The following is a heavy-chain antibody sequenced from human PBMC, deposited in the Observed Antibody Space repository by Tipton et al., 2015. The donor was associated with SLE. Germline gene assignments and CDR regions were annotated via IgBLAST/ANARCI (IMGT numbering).Heavy chain of an antibody. CDR3: ASSTYYYDSSCYYNVGYYFDY. CDR1: GDSVSSNSAA. V-gene: IGHV6-1*01. CDR2: TYYRSKWYN. J-gene: IGHJ4*02. D-gene: IGHD3-22*01. Sequence: GLVKPSQTLSLTCAISGDSVSSNSAAWNWIRQSPSRGLEWLGRTYYRSKWYNDYAVSVKSRITINPDTSKNQFSLQLNSVTPEDTAVYYCASSTYYYDSSCYYNVGYYFDYWGQVTLGTVSS.